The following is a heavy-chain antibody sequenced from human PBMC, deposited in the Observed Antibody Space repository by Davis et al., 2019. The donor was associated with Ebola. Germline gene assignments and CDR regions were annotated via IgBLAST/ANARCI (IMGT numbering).Heavy chain of an antibody. Sequence: PSETLSLTCAVYGGSFSGYYWSWIRQPPGKGLEWSGEINHSGSTNYNPSLKSRVTISVDTSKNQFSLKLSSVTAADTAVYYCARDPSPQLTGNWYFDLWGRGTLVTVSS. CDR1: GGSFSGYY. J-gene: IGHJ2*01. CDR3: ARDPSPQLTGNWYFDL. V-gene: IGHV4-34*01. CDR2: INHSGST. D-gene: IGHD7-27*01.